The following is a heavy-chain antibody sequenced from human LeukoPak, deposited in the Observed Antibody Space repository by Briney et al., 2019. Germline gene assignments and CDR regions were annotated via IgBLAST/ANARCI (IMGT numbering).Heavy chain of an antibody. Sequence: GGSLRLSCAASGFTFDDYAMHWVRQAPGKGLEWASGISWNSGSIGYADSVKGRFTISRDNAKNSLYLQMNSLRAEDTALYYCARGMTTVTHFDYWGQGTLVTVSS. CDR3: ARGMTTVTHFDY. V-gene: IGHV3-9*01. CDR1: GFTFDDYA. CDR2: ISWNSGSI. D-gene: IGHD4-11*01. J-gene: IGHJ4*02.